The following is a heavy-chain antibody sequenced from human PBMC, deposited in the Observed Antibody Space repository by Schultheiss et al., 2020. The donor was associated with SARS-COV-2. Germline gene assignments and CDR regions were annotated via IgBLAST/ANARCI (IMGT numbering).Heavy chain of an antibody. J-gene: IGHJ4*02. CDR3: ARASWIQLWLLIDY. D-gene: IGHD5-18*01. CDR1: GGSISSSNW. CDR2: INHSGST. V-gene: IGHV4-4*02. Sequence: SETLSLTCAVSGGSISSSNWWSWVRQPPGKGLEWIGEINHSGSTNYNPSLKSRVTISVDTSKNQFSLKLSSVTAADTAVYYCARASWIQLWLLIDYWGQGTLVTVSS.